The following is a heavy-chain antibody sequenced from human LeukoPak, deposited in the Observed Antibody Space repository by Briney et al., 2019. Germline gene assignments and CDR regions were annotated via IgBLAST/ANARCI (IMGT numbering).Heavy chain of an antibody. CDR2: IYYSGST. V-gene: IGHV4-59*08. CDR3: ARLNGGN. Sequence: GSLRLSCAASGFTFSSYAMSWIRQPPGKGLEWIGYIYYSGSTNYNPSLKSRVTISVDTSKNQFSLKLTSVTAADTAVYYCARLNGGNWGQGTLVTVSS. J-gene: IGHJ4*02. D-gene: IGHD3-16*01. CDR1: GFTFSSYA.